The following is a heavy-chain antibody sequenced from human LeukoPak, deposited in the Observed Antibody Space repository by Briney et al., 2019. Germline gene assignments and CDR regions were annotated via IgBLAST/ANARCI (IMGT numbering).Heavy chain of an antibody. V-gene: IGHV5-51*01. CDR1: GYSFTTYW. D-gene: IGHD6-19*01. CDR3: ARFSAYYNGMDV. J-gene: IGHJ6*02. CDR2: IFPGDSDT. Sequence: GECLKISCKGSGYSFTTYWINWVRQMPGKGLEWVGIIFPGDSDTRYSPSFQGQVSISADRSISTAYLQWSGLKASDTAIYYCARFSAYYNGMDVWGQGTTVTVSS.